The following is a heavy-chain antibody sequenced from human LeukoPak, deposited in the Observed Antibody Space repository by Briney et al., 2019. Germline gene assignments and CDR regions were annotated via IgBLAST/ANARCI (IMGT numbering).Heavy chain of an antibody. Sequence: PGGSLRLSCAASGFTFSTHAMSWVRQAPGKGLEWVSDISASGGSTYYADSVKGRFTVSRDNSKNTVYLQMSSLRADDTALYYCANIMGICISTSCSWGQGTLVTVSS. J-gene: IGHJ5*02. D-gene: IGHD2-2*01. V-gene: IGHV3-23*01. CDR1: GFTFSTHA. CDR3: ANIMGICISTSCS. CDR2: ISASGGST.